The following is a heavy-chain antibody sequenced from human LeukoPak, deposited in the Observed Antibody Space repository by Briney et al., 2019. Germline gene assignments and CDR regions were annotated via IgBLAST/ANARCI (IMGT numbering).Heavy chain of an antibody. D-gene: IGHD3-9*01. CDR3: ARESVYDILTPNWFDP. Sequence: SETLSLTCTVSGGSIGSYYWSWIRQPAGKGLEWIGRIYTSGSTNYNPSLKSRVTISVDTSKNQFSLKLSSVTAADTAVYYCARESVYDILTPNWFDPWGQGTLVTVSS. CDR2: IYTSGST. V-gene: IGHV4-4*07. CDR1: GGSIGSYY. J-gene: IGHJ5*02.